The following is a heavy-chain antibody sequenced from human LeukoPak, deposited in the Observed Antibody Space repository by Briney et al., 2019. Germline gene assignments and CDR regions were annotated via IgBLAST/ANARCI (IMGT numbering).Heavy chain of an antibody. CDR3: ARDGSRNKRDDAFDI. V-gene: IGHV3-30-3*01. D-gene: IGHD1-26*01. CDR2: ISYDGSNK. CDR1: GFTFSSYA. J-gene: IGHJ3*02. Sequence: GRSLRLSCAASGFTFSSYAMHWVRQAPGKGLEWVAVISYDGSNKYYADSVKGRFTISRDNSKNTQYLQMNSLRAEDTAVYYCARDGSRNKRDDAFDIWGQGTMVTVSS.